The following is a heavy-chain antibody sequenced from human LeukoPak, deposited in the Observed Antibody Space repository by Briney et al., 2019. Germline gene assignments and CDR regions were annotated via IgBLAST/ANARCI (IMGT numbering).Heavy chain of an antibody. CDR3: ALGYSSSWSWDY. D-gene: IGHD6-13*01. J-gene: IGHJ4*02. Sequence: PGGSLRLSCAASGFTFSSYSMNWVRQAPGKGLEWVSSISSSSSYIYYADSVKGRFTISRDNAKNSLYLQMNSLRAEDTAVYYCALGYSSSWSWDYWGQGTLVTVSS. CDR1: GFTFSSYS. CDR2: ISSSSSYI. V-gene: IGHV3-21*01.